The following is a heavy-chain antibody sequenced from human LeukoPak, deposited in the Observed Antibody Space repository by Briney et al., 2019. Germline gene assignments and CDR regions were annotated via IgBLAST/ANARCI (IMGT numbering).Heavy chain of an antibody. CDR1: GGSISSSNW. CDR2: VYHSGST. J-gene: IGHJ2*01. CDR3: ARDYYHDTSGSYWYFDL. V-gene: IGHV4-4*02. D-gene: IGHD3-22*01. Sequence: PSGTLSLTCAVSGGSISSSNWWSWVRQPPGKGLEWIGEVYHSGSTNYSPSLKSRVTISLDKSKNQLSLKLSSVTAADTAVYYCARDYYHDTSGSYWYFDLWGRGTLVTVSS.